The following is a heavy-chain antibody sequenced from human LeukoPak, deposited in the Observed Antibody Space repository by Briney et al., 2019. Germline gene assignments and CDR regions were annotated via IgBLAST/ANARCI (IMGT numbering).Heavy chain of an antibody. J-gene: IGHJ5*02. Sequence: PSETLSLTCAVYGGSFSGYYWSWIRQPPGKGLEWIGEINHSGSTNYNPSLKSRVTISVDTSKNQFSLKLSSVTAADTAVYYCARRPPRPRYSSGWYGYNWFDPCGQGTLVTVSS. CDR1: GGSFSGYY. CDR3: ARRPPRPRYSSGWYGYNWFDP. CDR2: INHSGST. D-gene: IGHD6-19*01. V-gene: IGHV4-34*01.